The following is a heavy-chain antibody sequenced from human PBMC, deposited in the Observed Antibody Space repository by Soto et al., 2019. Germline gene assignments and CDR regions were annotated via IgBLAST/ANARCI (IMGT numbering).Heavy chain of an antibody. CDR2: ISAYNGNT. CDR3: AREPWGVTHPITTGMDV. V-gene: IGHV1-18*01. Sequence: ASVKVSCKASGYTFTSYGISWVRQAPGQGLEWMGWISAYNGNTNYAQKLQGRVTMTTDTSTSTAYMELRSLRSDDTAVYYCAREPWGVTHPITTGMDVWGQGTTVTVSS. CDR1: GYTFTSYG. D-gene: IGHD1-1*01. J-gene: IGHJ6*02.